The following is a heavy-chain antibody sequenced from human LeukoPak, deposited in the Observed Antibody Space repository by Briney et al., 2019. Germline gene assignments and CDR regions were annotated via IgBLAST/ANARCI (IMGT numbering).Heavy chain of an antibody. J-gene: IGHJ4*02. Sequence: KSGGSLRLSCAASGFTFSNAWMSWVRQAPGKGLEWVGRIKSKTDGGTTEYAAPVKARFTISRDDSKNTLYLQMNSLKTEDTAVYYCTTHVRLTANYNYWGQGTLVTVSS. D-gene: IGHD3-9*01. CDR3: TTHVRLTANYNY. V-gene: IGHV3-15*01. CDR2: IKSKTDGGTT. CDR1: GFTFSNAW.